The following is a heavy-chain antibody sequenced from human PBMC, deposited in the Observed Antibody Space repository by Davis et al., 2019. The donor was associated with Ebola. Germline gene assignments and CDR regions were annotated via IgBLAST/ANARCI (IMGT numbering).Heavy chain of an antibody. V-gene: IGHV1-46*01. D-gene: IGHD6-13*01. CDR3: TRGNSWDAPFDY. CDR1: GYTFTNYY. J-gene: IGHJ4*02. CDR2: INPNDGRT. Sequence: ASVKVSCKASGYTFTNYYMHWVRQAPGQGLEWMGMINPNDGRTIYAQKFQGRVTVTRDTSTTTVYMDLSSLRSDDTAVYYCTRGNSWDAPFDYWGQGTLVTVSS.